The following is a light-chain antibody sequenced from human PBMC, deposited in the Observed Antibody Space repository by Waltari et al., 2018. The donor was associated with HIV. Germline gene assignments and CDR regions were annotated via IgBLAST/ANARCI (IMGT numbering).Light chain of an antibody. CDR3: QQTYSAPHT. J-gene: IGKJ5*01. Sequence: DIQVTQSPSSLSVSVGDRVTITCRASQTIKRNLNWYQQTPGKAPKLLIFGASTLQSGVPSRFSGSGSETDFILTVFSLQPEDFATYYSQQTYSAPHTFGQGTRLEIK. V-gene: IGKV1-39*01. CDR2: GAS. CDR1: QTIKRN.